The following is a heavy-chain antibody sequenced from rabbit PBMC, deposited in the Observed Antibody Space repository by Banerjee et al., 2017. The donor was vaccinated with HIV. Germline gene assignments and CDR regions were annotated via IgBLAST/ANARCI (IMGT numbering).Heavy chain of an antibody. CDR3: ARGDGAYAGYDGL. CDR2: IDPLFGST. V-gene: IGHV1S40*01. Sequence: QELVESGGGLVQPGESLKLSCKASGFDFSSYYMSWVRQAPGKGLEWIGYIDPLFGSTYYASWVNGRFTISKTSSPTVTLQMTSLTAADTATYFCARGDGAYAGYDGLWGPGTLVTVS. CDR1: GFDFSSYY. J-gene: IGHJ4*01. D-gene: IGHD7-1*01.